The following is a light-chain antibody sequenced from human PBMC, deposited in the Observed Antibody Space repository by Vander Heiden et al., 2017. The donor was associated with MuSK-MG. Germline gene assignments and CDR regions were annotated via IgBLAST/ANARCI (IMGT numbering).Light chain of an antibody. CDR3: LQDNHCFET. V-gene: IGKV3-15*01. Sequence: EIVMTQSPATLSVSPGERATLSCRASQSVSSDLAWYQQKPGRAPRLLVYGASTRATGIPARFSGSGSGTEFTLTISRLQSEDFAVYYCLQDNHCFETFGQGTKLEIK. CDR1: QSVSSD. CDR2: GAS. J-gene: IGKJ2*01.